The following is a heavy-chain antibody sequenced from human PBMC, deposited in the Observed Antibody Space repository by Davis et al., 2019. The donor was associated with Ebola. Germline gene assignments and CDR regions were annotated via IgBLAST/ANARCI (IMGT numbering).Heavy chain of an antibody. J-gene: IGHJ4*02. Sequence: PGGSLRLSCAASGFTFSRYWMHWVRQAPGKGLVYVSRISSDGGISSYADSVKGRFTISRDNAKSTLYLQMNSLRAEDTAVYYCARRSYGAYSWGQGTLVAVSS. CDR2: ISSDGGIS. D-gene: IGHD4/OR15-4a*01. V-gene: IGHV3-74*01. CDR1: GFTFSRYW. CDR3: ARRSYGAYS.